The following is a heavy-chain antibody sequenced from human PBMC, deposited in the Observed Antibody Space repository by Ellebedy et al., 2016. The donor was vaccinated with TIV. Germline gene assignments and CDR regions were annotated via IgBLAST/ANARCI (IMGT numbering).Heavy chain of an antibody. J-gene: IGHJ6*02. V-gene: IGHV3-43*02. Sequence: GESLKISCAASGFTFDDYAMHWVRQSPGKGLEWVSLISADGRNTYYADSMKGRFTISRDNSKNSLYLQMNSLTSEDSALYYCAKGMYYDYVWGIYRDTGHYYGMDVWGQGTTVAVSS. CDR1: GFTFDDYA. CDR3: AKGMYYDYVWGIYRDTGHYYGMDV. CDR2: ISADGRNT. D-gene: IGHD3-16*02.